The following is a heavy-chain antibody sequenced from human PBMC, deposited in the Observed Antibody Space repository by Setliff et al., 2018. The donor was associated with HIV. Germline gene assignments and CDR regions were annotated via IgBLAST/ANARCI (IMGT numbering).Heavy chain of an antibody. CDR1: GYTFTDYY. J-gene: IGHJ6*03. CDR3: ARGTTATDYYYYMDV. Sequence: ASEKVSCKASGYTFTDYYMHWVQQAPGKGLEWMGLVEPQHGETIFAGKFQGRVTITADTSTDTAYMELSSLRSEGTAVYFCARGTTATDYYYYMDVWGKGTSVTVSS. CDR2: VEPQHGET. D-gene: IGHD2-15*01. V-gene: IGHV1-69-2*01.